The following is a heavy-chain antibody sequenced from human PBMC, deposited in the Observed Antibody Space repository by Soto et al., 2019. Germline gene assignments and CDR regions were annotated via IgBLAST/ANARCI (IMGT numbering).Heavy chain of an antibody. J-gene: IGHJ4*02. V-gene: IGHV3-23*01. D-gene: IGHD2-2*01. CDR2: ISGSGGST. Sequence: PGGSLRLSCAASGFTFSSYAMSWVRQAPGKGLEWVSAISGSGGSTYYADPVKGRFTISRDNSKNTLYLQMNSLRAEDTAVYYCAKGRDIVVVPAAIAWGQGTLVTVSS. CDR3: AKGRDIVVVPAAIA. CDR1: GFTFSSYA.